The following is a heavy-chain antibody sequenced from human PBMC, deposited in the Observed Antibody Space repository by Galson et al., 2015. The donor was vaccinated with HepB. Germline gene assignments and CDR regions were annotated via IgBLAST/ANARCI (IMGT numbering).Heavy chain of an antibody. Sequence: SLRLSCAASGFTFSSSLMTWVRQAPGKGLEWVSVITEDGGSTYYADSVKGRFIVSRDNSKNALYLQMNSLRVEDTAVYYCAKAPGDILYYMDVWGKGTTVTVSS. CDR2: ITEDGGST. V-gene: IGHV3-23*01. D-gene: IGHD3-10*01. CDR1: GFTFSSSL. J-gene: IGHJ6*03. CDR3: AKAPGDILYYMDV.